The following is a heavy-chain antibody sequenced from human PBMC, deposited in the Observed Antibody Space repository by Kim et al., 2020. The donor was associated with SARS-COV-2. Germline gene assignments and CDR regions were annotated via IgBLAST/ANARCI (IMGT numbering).Heavy chain of an antibody. CDR3: ARQRGSGLDY. V-gene: IGHV4-59*08. Sequence: STHSTPSLKSRVTISVDPSKNQFSLKLSSVTAADTAVYYCARQRGSGLDYWGQGTLVTVSS. CDR2: ST. D-gene: IGHD3-10*01. J-gene: IGHJ4*02.